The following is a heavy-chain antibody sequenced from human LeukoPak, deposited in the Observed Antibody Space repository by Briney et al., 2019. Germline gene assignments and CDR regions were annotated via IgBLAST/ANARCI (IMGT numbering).Heavy chain of an antibody. CDR2: IWHDASHT. Sequence: GGSLRLSCAASGFSFSTYAMRWVRQAPGKGLEWVALIWHDASHTFYTDSVKGRFTISRDNSKNTVYLQMNSLGGEDTAVYYCARETFGSGSYPDYWGQGTLVTVSS. CDR3: ARETFGSGSYPDY. D-gene: IGHD3-10*01. CDR1: GFSFSTYA. V-gene: IGHV3-33*01. J-gene: IGHJ4*02.